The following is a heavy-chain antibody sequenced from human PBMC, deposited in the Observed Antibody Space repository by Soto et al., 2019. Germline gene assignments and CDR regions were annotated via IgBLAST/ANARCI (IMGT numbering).Heavy chain of an antibody. Sequence: QITLKESGPTLVKPTQTLTLTCTFSGFSLTTGGVGVGWIRQPPGKALEWLALIYWNDDKRHSPSLKSRLTITKDTSKNQVVLTMTNMDPVDTATYYCIHSVGWNFEEYFDFWGQGTLVTVSS. D-gene: IGHD1-7*01. CDR1: GFSLTTGGVG. CDR2: IYWNDDK. CDR3: IHSVGWNFEEYFDF. V-gene: IGHV2-5*01. J-gene: IGHJ4*02.